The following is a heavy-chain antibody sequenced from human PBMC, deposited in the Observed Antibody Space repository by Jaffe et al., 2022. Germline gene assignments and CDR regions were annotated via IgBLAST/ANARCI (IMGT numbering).Heavy chain of an antibody. V-gene: IGHV3-23*01. CDR1: GFTFSSYA. Sequence: EVQLLESGGGLVQPGGSLRLSCAASGFTFSSYAMSWVRQAPGKGLEWVSAISGSGGSTYYADSVKGRFTISRDNSKNTLYLQMNSLRAEDTAVYYCAKAGIAAAGTVRPYENYYYYYYMDVWGKGTTVTVSS. D-gene: IGHD6-13*01. CDR2: ISGSGGST. CDR3: AKAGIAAAGTVRPYENYYYYYYMDV. J-gene: IGHJ6*03.